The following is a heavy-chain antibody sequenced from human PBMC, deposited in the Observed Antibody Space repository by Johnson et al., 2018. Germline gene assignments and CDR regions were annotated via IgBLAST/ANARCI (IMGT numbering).Heavy chain of an antibody. CDR2: IAYDGSNK. J-gene: IGHJ6*03. CDR1: GFTFSSYA. V-gene: IGHV3-30-3*01. CDR3: ARDKRGYSYGHYYYYYYMDV. D-gene: IGHD5-18*01. Sequence: QVQLVQSGGGVVQPGRSLRLSCAASGFTFSSYAMHWVRQATGQGLEWVAVIAYDGSNKYYADSVEGRFTISRDNSKNTLYLQMKSLRAEDTAVYYCARDKRGYSYGHYYYYYYMDVWGKGTTVTVSS.